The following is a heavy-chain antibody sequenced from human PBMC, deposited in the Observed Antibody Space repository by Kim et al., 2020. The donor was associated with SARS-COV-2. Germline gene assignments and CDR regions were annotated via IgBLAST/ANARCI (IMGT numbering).Heavy chain of an antibody. J-gene: IGHJ6*02. CDR3: AAGRGGDV. CDR2: GREK. D-gene: IGHD3-16*01. Sequence: GREKFYLVAVKGRFTLSRDNAKNELYLEMSSLRAEDTAVYYCAAGRGGDVWGQGTAVTVSS. V-gene: IGHV3-7*01.